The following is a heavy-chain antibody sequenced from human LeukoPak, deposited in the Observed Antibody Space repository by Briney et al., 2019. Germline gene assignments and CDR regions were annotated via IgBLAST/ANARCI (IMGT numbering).Heavy chain of an antibody. Sequence: ASVKVSCKASGYTFTSYDINWVRQAPGQGLEWMGWINPNSGGTNYAQKFQGRVTMTRDTSISTAYMELSRLRSDDTAVYYCASPNERITTWGFGYWGQGTLVTVSS. CDR2: INPNSGGT. J-gene: IGHJ4*02. CDR1: GYTFTSYD. V-gene: IGHV1-2*02. CDR3: ASPNERITTWGFGY. D-gene: IGHD3-22*01.